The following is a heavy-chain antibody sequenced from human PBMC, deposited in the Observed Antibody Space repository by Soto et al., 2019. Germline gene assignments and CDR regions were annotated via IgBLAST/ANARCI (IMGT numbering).Heavy chain of an antibody. J-gene: IGHJ6*02. CDR3: AREGPGGYYYYGMDV. Sequence: SLRLSCAASGFTFSSYEMNWVRQAPGKGLEWVSYISSSGSTIYYADSVKGRFTISRDNAKNSLYLQMNSLRAEDTAVYYCAREGPGGYYYYGMDVWGQGTTVTVSS. V-gene: IGHV3-48*03. CDR1: GFTFSSYE. CDR2: ISSSGSTI.